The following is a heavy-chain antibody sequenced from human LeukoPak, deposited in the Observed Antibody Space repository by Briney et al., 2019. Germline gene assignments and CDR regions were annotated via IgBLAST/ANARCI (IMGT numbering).Heavy chain of an antibody. V-gene: IGHV3-64*01. D-gene: IGHD6-19*01. Sequence: PGGSLRLSCAASGFTFSSYAMHWVRQAPGKGLEYVSAISSKGGSTYYANSVKGRFTISRDNSKNTLYLQMGSLRAEDMAVYYCARGSIAVAGTVDYWGQGTLVTVSS. CDR3: ARGSIAVAGTVDY. CDR2: ISSKGGST. CDR1: GFTFSSYA. J-gene: IGHJ4*02.